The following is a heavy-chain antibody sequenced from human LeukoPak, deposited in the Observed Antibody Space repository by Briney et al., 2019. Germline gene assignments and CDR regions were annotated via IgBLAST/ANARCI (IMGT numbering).Heavy chain of an antibody. CDR1: GGSISNYY. CDR3: ARHYDILTGYSAYAFDI. J-gene: IGHJ3*02. CDR2: IYYSGRT. D-gene: IGHD3-9*01. Sequence: SETLSLTCTVSGGSISNYYWSWIRQPPGKGLEWIGYIYYSGRTNYNPSLDSRVTISVDTSKNQFSLKLSSVTAPDTAVYFCARHYDILTGYSAYAFDIWGQGTLVTVSS. V-gene: IGHV4-59*08.